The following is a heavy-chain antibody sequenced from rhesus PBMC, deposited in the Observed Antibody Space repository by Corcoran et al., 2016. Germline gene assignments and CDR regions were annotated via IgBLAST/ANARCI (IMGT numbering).Heavy chain of an antibody. CDR3: AREAFYGKYYFDY. CDR2: ISGSRGST. CDR1: GYSISGGYY. V-gene: IGHV4-99*02. D-gene: IGHD4-17*01. J-gene: IGHJ4*01. Sequence: QVQLQESGPGLVKPSETLSLTCAVSGYSISGGYYWGWIRLPPGTGLEYIGYISGSRGSTYYNPSLKSRVTISKDTSKNQFSLKLSSVTAADTAVYYCAREAFYGKYYFDYWGQGVLVTVSS.